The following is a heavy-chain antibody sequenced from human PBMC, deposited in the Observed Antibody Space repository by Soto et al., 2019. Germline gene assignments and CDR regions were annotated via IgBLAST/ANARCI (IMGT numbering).Heavy chain of an antibody. CDR2: ISWNSGSI. J-gene: IGHJ4*02. CDR1: GFTFDDYA. V-gene: IGHV3-9*01. Sequence: EVQLVESGGGLVQPGRSLRLSCAASGFTFDDYAMHWVRQAPGKGLEWVSGISWNSGSIGYADSVKGRFTISRDNAKNSLYLQMNSLRAEDTALYYCAKTRVAVAGTFYGEIDYWGQGTLVTVSS. D-gene: IGHD6-19*01. CDR3: AKTRVAVAGTFYGEIDY.